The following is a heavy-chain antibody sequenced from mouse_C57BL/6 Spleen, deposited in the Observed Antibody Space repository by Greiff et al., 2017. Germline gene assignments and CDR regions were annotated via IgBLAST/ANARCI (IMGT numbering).Heavy chain of an antibody. V-gene: IGHV1-26*01. D-gene: IGHD3-3*01. CDR1: GYTFTDYY. J-gene: IGHJ2*01. CDR3: ARGHWHFDY. Sequence: VQLQQSGPELVKPGASVKISCKASGYTFTDYYMNWVKQSHGKSLEWIGDINPNNGGTSYNQKFKGKATLTVDKSSSTAYMELRSLTSEDSAVYYCARGHWHFDYWGQGTTLTVSS. CDR2: INPNNGGT.